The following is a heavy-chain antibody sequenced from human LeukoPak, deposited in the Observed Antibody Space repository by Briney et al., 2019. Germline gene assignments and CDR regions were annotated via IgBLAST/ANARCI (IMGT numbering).Heavy chain of an antibody. D-gene: IGHD6-13*01. CDR2: ISAYNGNT. J-gene: IGHJ4*02. V-gene: IGHV1-18*01. CDR1: GYTFTSYG. Sequence: GASVEVSCKASGYTFTSYGISWVRQAPGQGLEWMGWISAYNGNTNYAQKLQGRVTMTTDTSTSTAYMELRSLRSEDTAVYYCASSAAAGFLGYFDYWGQGTLVTVSS. CDR3: ASSAAAGFLGYFDY.